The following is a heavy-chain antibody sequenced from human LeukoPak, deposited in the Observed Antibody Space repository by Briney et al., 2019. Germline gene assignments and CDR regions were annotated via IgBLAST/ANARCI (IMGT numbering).Heavy chain of an antibody. D-gene: IGHD6-19*01. Sequence: SVKVSCKASGGTFSSYAISWVRQAPGQGLEWMGRIIPILGIANYAQKFQGRVTITADKSTSTAYMELSSLRSDDTAVYYCARVGQWLTLGAFDIWGQGTMVTVSS. CDR2: IIPILGIA. V-gene: IGHV1-69*04. CDR1: GGTFSSYA. CDR3: ARVGQWLTLGAFDI. J-gene: IGHJ3*02.